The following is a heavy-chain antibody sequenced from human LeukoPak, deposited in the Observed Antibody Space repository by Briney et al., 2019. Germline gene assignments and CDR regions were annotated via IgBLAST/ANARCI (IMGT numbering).Heavy chain of an antibody. CDR1: GYTFTSYY. V-gene: IGHV1-46*01. D-gene: IGHD5-24*01. J-gene: IGHJ6*02. CDR3: ARPRREMATIIDYYYYGMDV. CDR2: INPSGGST. Sequence: ASVKVSCKASGYTFTSYYMHWVRQAPGQGLEWMGIINPSGGSTSYAQKFQGRVTMTRDTSTSTVYMELSSLRSEDTAVYYCARPRREMATIIDYYYYGMDVWGQGTTVTVSS.